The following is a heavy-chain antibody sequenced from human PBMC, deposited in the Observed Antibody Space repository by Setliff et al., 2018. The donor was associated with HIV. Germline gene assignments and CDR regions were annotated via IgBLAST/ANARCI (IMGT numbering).Heavy chain of an antibody. D-gene: IGHD6-13*01. CDR1: RYTFTGYY. Sequence: SVKVSCKASRYTFTGYYMHWVRQAPGQGLEWMGGIISILNVATYAQKFQGRVTITADKSTSTVYMELSSLRSEDSAVYYCARVLKGYSSSYEAFDIRGQGTMVTVSS. J-gene: IGHJ3*02. CDR2: IISILNVA. V-gene: IGHV1-69*10. CDR3: ARVLKGYSSSYEAFDI.